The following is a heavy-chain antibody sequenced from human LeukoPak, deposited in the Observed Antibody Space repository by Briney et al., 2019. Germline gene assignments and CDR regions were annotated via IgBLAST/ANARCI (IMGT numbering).Heavy chain of an antibody. Sequence: SETLSLTCAVYGGSFSGYYWSWLRQSPGKGLEWIGYIYYSGSTNYNPSLKSRVTISVDTSKNQFSLKLSSVTAADTAVYYCARVADRYSSGWYFPYYYYYYMDVWGKGTTVTVSS. CDR1: GGSFSGYY. D-gene: IGHD6-19*01. CDR2: IYYSGST. V-gene: IGHV4-59*12. J-gene: IGHJ6*03. CDR3: ARVADRYSSGWYFPYYYYYYMDV.